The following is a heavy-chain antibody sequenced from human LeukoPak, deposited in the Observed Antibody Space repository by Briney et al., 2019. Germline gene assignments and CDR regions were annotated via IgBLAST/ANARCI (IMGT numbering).Heavy chain of an antibody. CDR1: GGSFSGYY. CDR2: INHSGST. Sequence: PSETLSLTCAVYGGSFSGYYWSWIRQPPGKGLEWIGEINHSGSTNYNPSLKSRVTISVDTSKNQFSLKVRSVTTADTAVYYCARAVGQLWSGGYYYYGMDVWGQGTTVTVSS. J-gene: IGHJ6*02. CDR3: ARAVGQLWSGGYYYYGMDV. D-gene: IGHD5-18*01. V-gene: IGHV4-34*01.